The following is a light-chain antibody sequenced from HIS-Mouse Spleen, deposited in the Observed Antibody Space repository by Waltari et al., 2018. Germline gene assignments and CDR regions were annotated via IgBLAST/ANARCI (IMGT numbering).Light chain of an antibody. V-gene: IGLV2-18*02. CDR1: SSDVGRYHR. CDR2: EVS. CDR3: SSYTSSSTV. J-gene: IGLJ1*01. Sequence: QSALTQPPSVPGSPGQSVTISCTGTSSDVGRYHRVSWYQQPSGTAPKLMIYEVSNRRSGVPDRFSGSKSGNTASLTISGLQAEDEADYYCSSYTSSSTVFGTGTKVTVL.